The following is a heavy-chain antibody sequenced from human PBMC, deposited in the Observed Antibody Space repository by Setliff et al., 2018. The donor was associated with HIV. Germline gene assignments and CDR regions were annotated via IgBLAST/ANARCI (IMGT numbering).Heavy chain of an antibody. D-gene: IGHD6-19*01. Sequence: ASVKVSCKASGGTFSSYAISWVRQAPGQGLEWMGGIIPIFGTANYARKFQGRVTITADESTSTAYMELSSLRSEDTAVYYCARSPGYSSGWTPGYYYYMDVWGTGTTVTVSS. CDR1: GGTFSSYA. J-gene: IGHJ6*03. CDR3: ARSPGYSSGWTPGYYYYMDV. CDR2: IIPIFGTA. V-gene: IGHV1-69*13.